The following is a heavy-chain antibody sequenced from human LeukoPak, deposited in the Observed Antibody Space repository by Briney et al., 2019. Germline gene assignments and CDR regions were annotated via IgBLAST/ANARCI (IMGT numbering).Heavy chain of an antibody. CDR3: AREVVYLAANYGMDV. V-gene: IGHV3-48*03. Sequence: PGGSLRLSRAASGLTFSSYEMNWVRQAPGKGLEWVSYISSSGSTIYYADSVKGRFTISRDDAKNSLYLQMNSLRAEDTAVYYCAREVVYLAANYGMDVWGKGTTVTVSS. CDR2: ISSSGSTI. D-gene: IGHD2-15*01. CDR1: GLTFSSYE. J-gene: IGHJ6*04.